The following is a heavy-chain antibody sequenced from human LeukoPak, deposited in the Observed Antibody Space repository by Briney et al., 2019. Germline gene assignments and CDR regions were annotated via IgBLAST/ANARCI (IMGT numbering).Heavy chain of an antibody. Sequence: GGSLRLSCAASGFTVSSNYMSWVRQAPGKGLEWVSVIYSGGSTYYADSVKGRFTISRDISKTTLYLQMNSLRAEDTAVYYCAKDVPAAYFDYWGQGTLVTVSS. CDR3: AKDVPAAYFDY. CDR2: IYSGGST. J-gene: IGHJ4*02. CDR1: GFTVSSNY. V-gene: IGHV3-66*02. D-gene: IGHD2-2*01.